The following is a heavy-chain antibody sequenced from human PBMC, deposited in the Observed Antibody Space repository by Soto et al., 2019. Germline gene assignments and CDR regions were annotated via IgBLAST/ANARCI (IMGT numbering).Heavy chain of an antibody. V-gene: IGHV1-69*01. CDR1: GGTFSNYA. CDR2: IIPIFGTA. CDR3: ARHIPYYYDSSGYYEGPDSFAF. J-gene: IGHJ4*02. Sequence: QVQLVQSGAEVKKPGSSVKVSCKASGGTFSNYAISWVRQAPGQGLEWMGGIIPIFGTANFAQKFQGRVTITADESTSTAYMDLSSLRSEDTAVYYCARHIPYYYDSSGYYEGPDSFAFWGQGTLVTVSS. D-gene: IGHD3-22*01.